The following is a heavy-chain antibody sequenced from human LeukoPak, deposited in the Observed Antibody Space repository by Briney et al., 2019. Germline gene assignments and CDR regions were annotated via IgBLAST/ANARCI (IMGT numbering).Heavy chain of an antibody. J-gene: IGHJ4*02. CDR3: ARGNWNDEEGFDY. Sequence: SETLSLTCTVSGGSISSGSYYWSWIRQPAGKGLEWIGRIYTSGSTNYNPSLKSRVTMSVDTSKNQFSLKLSSVTAADTAVYYCARGNWNDEEGFDYWGQGTLVTVSS. D-gene: IGHD1-1*01. V-gene: IGHV4-61*02. CDR1: GGSISSGSYY. CDR2: IYTSGST.